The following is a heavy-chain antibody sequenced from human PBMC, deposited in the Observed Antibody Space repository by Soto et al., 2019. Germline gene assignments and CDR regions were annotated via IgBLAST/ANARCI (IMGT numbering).Heavy chain of an antibody. CDR3: ARDRGPSSGYYPYWFDP. CDR2: IIPIFGTA. V-gene: IGHV1-69*12. D-gene: IGHD3-22*01. J-gene: IGHJ5*02. CDR1: GGTFSSYA. Sequence: QVQLVQSGAEXXKPGSSVKVSCKASGGTFSSYAISWVRQAPGQGLEWMGEIIPIFGTANYAQKFQGRVTITADESTSTAYMELSSLRSEDTAVYYCARDRGPSSGYYPYWFDPWGQGTLVTVSS.